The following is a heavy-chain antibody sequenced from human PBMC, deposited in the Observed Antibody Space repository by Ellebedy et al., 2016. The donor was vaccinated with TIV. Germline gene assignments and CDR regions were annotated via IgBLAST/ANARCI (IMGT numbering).Heavy chain of an antibody. Sequence: SLKISXAASGFTFDDYAMHWVRQAPGKGLEWVSGISWNSGSIGYADSVKGRFTISRDNAKNSLYLQMNSLRAEDTAVYYCARVDIVVVPAAIQGGFYYYYYMDVWGKGTTVTVSS. CDR3: ARVDIVVVPAAIQGGFYYYYYMDV. J-gene: IGHJ6*03. D-gene: IGHD2-2*02. V-gene: IGHV3-9*01. CDR1: GFTFDDYA. CDR2: ISWNSGSI.